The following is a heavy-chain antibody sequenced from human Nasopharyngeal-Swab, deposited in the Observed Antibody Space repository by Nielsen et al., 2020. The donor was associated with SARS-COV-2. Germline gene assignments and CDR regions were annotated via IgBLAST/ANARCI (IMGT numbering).Heavy chain of an antibody. CDR1: GGSISSGSYY. D-gene: IGHD6-13*01. Sequence: SETLSLTCTVSGGSISSGSYYWSWIRQPAGKGLEWIGRIYTSGSTNYNPSLKSRVTISVDTSKNQFSLKLNSVTAADTAVYYCARTAGYYYMDVWGKGTTVTVSS. J-gene: IGHJ6*03. CDR3: ARTAGYYYMDV. V-gene: IGHV4-61*02. CDR2: IYTSGST.